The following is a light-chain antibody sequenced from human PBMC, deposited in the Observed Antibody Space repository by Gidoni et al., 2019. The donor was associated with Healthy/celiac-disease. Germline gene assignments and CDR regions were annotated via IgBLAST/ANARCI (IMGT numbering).Light chain of an antibody. Sequence: DMQMTQSPSSLSASVGDRVTITCRASQSSSSYLNWYQQKPGEAPQLLIYAASSLHSGGPSSFSGSGSGTDFTLTISSLQPEDFATYFCQPSYSTPCSFGQGTKLEI. CDR2: AAS. CDR3: QPSYSTPCS. V-gene: IGKV1-39*01. CDR1: QSSSSY. J-gene: IGKJ2*04.